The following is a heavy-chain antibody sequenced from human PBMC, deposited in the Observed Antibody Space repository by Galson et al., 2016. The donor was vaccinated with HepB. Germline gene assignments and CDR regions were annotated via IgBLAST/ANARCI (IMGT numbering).Heavy chain of an antibody. Sequence: SVKVSCKASGYTFTIYAMHWVRQAPGQRLEWMGWINAGNGNTKYSQKFQGRVTITRDTSATTAFMELSSLRSEDTAVYYCARGHKPALRLGESPRYNWFDPWGQGTLVIVSS. J-gene: IGHJ5*02. D-gene: IGHD3-16*01. CDR1: GYTFTIYA. CDR2: INAGNGNT. V-gene: IGHV1-3*01. CDR3: ARGHKPALRLGESPRYNWFDP.